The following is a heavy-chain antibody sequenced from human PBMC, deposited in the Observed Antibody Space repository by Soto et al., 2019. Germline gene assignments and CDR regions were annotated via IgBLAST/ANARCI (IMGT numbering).Heavy chain of an antibody. V-gene: IGHV4-39*01. Sequence: SETLSLTCTVSGGSISSSSYYWGWIRQPPGKGLEWIGSIYYSGSTYYNPSLKSRVTISVDTSKNQFSLKLSSVTAADTAVYYCARPILDYERQDHVHFEYWGQGTLVTVSS. CDR3: ARPILDYERQDHVHFEY. CDR2: IYYSGST. CDR1: GGSISSSSYY. D-gene: IGHD4-17*01. J-gene: IGHJ4*02.